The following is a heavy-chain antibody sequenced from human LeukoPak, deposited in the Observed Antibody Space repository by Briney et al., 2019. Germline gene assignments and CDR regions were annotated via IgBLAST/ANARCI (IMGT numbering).Heavy chain of an antibody. D-gene: IGHD3-10*01. CDR2: LSGSGGST. J-gene: IGHJ4*02. Sequence: PGGSLRLSCAASGFTFTNYGMSWVRQAPGKGLEWISTLSGSGGSTYYADSVRGRFTISRDNSKNTLYLQMNSLRAEDTAVYYCARDGITMVRGVIEGPLDYWGQGTLVTVSS. CDR3: ARDGITMVRGVIEGPLDY. V-gene: IGHV3-23*01. CDR1: GFTFTNYG.